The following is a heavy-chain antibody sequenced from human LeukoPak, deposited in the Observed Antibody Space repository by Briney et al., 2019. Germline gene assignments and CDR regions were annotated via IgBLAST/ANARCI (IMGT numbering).Heavy chain of an antibody. CDR1: GFTFSSYG. D-gene: IGHD3-22*01. Sequence: GGSLRLSCAASGFTFSSYGMHWVRQAPGEGLEWVAVISYDGSNKYYADSVKGRFTISRDNSKNTLYLQMNSLRAEDTAVYYCAKDSSGYYDYWGQGTLVTVSS. V-gene: IGHV3-30*18. CDR3: AKDSSGYYDY. CDR2: ISYDGSNK. J-gene: IGHJ4*02.